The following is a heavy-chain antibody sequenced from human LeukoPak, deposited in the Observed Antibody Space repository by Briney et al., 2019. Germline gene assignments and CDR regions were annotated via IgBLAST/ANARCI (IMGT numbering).Heavy chain of an antibody. CDR2: INPSGGST. CDR3: ASVVAARGWFYP. J-gene: IGHJ5*02. CDR1: GYTFTSYY. V-gene: IGHV1-46*01. D-gene: IGHD2-15*01. Sequence: GASVKVSCKASGYTFTSYYMHWVRQAPGQGLEWMGIINPSGGSTSYAQKFQGRVTKTRDTSTSTVYMELSSLRSEDTAVYYCASVVAARGWFYPWGQGTLVTVSS.